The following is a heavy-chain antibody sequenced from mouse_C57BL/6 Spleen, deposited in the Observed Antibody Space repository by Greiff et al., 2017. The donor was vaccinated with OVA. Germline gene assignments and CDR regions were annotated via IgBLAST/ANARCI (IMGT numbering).Heavy chain of an antibody. D-gene: IGHD4-1*02. CDR2: LWSGGST. V-gene: IGHV2-2*01. CDR1: GFSLTSYG. J-gene: IGHJ2*01. Sequence: VQLQESGPGLVQPSQSLSITCTVSGFSLTSYGVHWVRQSPGKGLEWLGVLWSGGSTDDNAAFISRLSISKDNSKSQVFFKRNSLQADDTAIYYCARNAQLGRDYFDYWGQGTTLTVSS. CDR3: ARNAQLGRDYFDY.